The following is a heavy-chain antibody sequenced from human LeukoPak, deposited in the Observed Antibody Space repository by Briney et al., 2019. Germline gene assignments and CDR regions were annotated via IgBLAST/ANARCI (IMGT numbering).Heavy chain of an antibody. CDR3: ARGDYASGSDY. J-gene: IGHJ4*02. D-gene: IGHD3-10*01. CDR1: GFTFSSYD. CDR2: IGIGGDT. V-gene: IGHV3-13*01. Sequence: GGSLRLSCAASGFTFSSYDMHWVRQATGKGLEWVSAIGIGGDTYYPGSVKGRFTISRENAKNSLYLQMNSLRAGDTAVYYCARGDYASGSDYWGQGTLVTVSS.